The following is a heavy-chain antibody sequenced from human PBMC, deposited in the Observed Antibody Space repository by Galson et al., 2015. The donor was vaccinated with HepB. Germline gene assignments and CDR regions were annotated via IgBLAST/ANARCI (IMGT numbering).Heavy chain of an antibody. CDR3: ARYLSYYRLHTWDL. V-gene: IGHV1-18*01. CDR2: INTYNGNT. J-gene: IGHJ6*02. Sequence: SVKVSCKASAYTFTSYGISWVRQAPGQGLEWMGWINTYNGNTNFVQKLQGRVTLTTDTSTSTAYMELRSLRSDDTAVYFCARYLSYYRLHTWDLWGQGTTVTVSS. CDR1: AYTFTSYG. D-gene: IGHD1-26*01.